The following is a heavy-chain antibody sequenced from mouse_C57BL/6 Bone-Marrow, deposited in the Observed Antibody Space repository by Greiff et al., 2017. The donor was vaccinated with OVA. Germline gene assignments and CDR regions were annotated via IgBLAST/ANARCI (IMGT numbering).Heavy chain of an antibody. CDR3: ARPYYYGSSRYFDV. J-gene: IGHJ1*03. CDR1: GYTFTDYT. D-gene: IGHD1-1*01. Sequence: QVQLQQSDAELVKPGASVKISCKVSGYTFTDYTIHWMKQRPDQGLEWIGYIYPRDGSTKYNEKFKGKATLTADKSSSTAYMQLNSLTSEDSAVDICARPYYYGSSRYFDVWGTGTTVTVSA. CDR2: IYPRDGST. V-gene: IGHV1-78*01.